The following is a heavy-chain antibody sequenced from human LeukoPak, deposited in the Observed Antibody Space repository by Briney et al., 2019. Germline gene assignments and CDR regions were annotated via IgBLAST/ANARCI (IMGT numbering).Heavy chain of an antibody. CDR1: GFTFSSYA. J-gene: IGHJ4*02. D-gene: IGHD2-2*01. CDR3: AKDHCSSTSCYAYDLDY. CDR2: ISGSGGST. V-gene: IGHV3-23*01. Sequence: PGGSLRLSCAASGFTFSSYAMSWVRQAPGKGLEWVSDISGSGGSTYCADSVKGRFTISRDNSKSTLYLQMNSLRAEDTAVYYCAKDHCSSTSCYAYDLDYWGQGTLVTVSS.